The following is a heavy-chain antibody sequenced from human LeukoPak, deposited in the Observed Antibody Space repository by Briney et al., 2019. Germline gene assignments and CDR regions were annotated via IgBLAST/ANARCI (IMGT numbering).Heavy chain of an antibody. CDR2: MNPNSGNT. D-gene: IGHD4-17*01. CDR3: ARDYGVTF. V-gene: IGHV1-8*01. CDR1: GYTFTSYD. Sequence: ASVKVSCKASGYTFTSYDITWVRQATGQGLEWMGWMNPNSGNTGYAQKFQGRVTMTSHTSINTAYMELSSLKSEDTAVYYCARDYGVTFWGQGTLVTVSS. J-gene: IGHJ4*02.